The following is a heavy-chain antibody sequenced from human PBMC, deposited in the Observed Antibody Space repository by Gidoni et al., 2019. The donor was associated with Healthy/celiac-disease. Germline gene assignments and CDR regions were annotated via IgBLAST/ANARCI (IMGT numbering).Heavy chain of an antibody. CDR2: INPSGGST. D-gene: IGHD6-19*01. CDR1: GYTFTSYY. V-gene: IGHV1-46*03. Sequence: QVQLVQSGAEVKKPGASVKVSCKASGYTFTSYYMHWVRQAPGQGLEWMGIINPSGGSTSYAQKVQGRVTMTRDTSTSTVYMELSSLRSEDTAVYYCARDEYSSGWYSYYYYGMDVWGQGTTVTVSS. CDR3: ARDEYSSGWYSYYYYGMDV. J-gene: IGHJ6*02.